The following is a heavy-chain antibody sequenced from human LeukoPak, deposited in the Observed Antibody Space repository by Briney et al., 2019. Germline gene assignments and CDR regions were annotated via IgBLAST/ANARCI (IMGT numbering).Heavy chain of an antibody. Sequence: PGGSLRLSCAASGFTFSSYAMHWVRQAPGKGLEWVAVISYDGSNKYYADSVKGRFTISRDNSKNTLYLQMNSLRAEDTAVYYCARDLGVAPRAAAVKPGDYWGQGTLVTVSS. J-gene: IGHJ4*02. V-gene: IGHV3-30-3*01. CDR3: ARDLGVAPRAAAVKPGDY. D-gene: IGHD6-13*01. CDR1: GFTFSSYA. CDR2: ISYDGSNK.